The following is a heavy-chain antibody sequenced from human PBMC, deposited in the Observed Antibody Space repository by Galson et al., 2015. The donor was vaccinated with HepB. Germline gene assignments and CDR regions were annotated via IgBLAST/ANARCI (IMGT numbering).Heavy chain of an antibody. CDR3: ARDKWELGRRSYAFDI. D-gene: IGHD1-26*01. CDR2: IYSGGNT. CDR1: RFTFSSSN. Sequence: SLRLSCAASRFTFSSSNMNWVRQAPGKGLEWVSVIYSGGNTYYADSVKGRFTISRDNSKNTLYLQMNSLRAEDTAVYYCARDKWELGRRSYAFDIWGQGTMVTVSS. V-gene: IGHV3-53*01. J-gene: IGHJ3*02.